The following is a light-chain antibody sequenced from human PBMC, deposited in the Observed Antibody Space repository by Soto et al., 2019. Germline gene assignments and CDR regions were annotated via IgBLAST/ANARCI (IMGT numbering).Light chain of an antibody. CDR2: GAS. J-gene: IGKJ2*02. CDR1: QSVSSS. V-gene: IGKV3-15*01. Sequence: EIVMTQSPATLSVSPGERATLSCRASQSVSSSLARYQQKPGQAPRLLIYGASTRATGIPARFSGSGSGTEFTLTISSLQSEDFAVYYCQQYNNWPRSTFGQGTKLEIK. CDR3: QQYNNWPRST.